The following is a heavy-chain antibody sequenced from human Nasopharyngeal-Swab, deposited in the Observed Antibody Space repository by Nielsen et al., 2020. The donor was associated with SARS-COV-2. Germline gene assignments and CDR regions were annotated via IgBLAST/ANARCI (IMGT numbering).Heavy chain of an antibody. CDR1: GDSVSSNSAA. J-gene: IGHJ4*02. V-gene: IGHV6-1*01. CDR3: AREFRRVTIFGVVFRGFDY. Sequence: QTPSLTCAISGDSVSSNSAAWNWIRQSPSRGLEWLGRTYYRSKWYNDYAVSVKSRITINPDTSKNQFSLQLNSVTPEDTAVYYCAREFRRVTIFGVVFRGFDYWGQGTLVTVSS. CDR2: TYYRSKWYN. D-gene: IGHD3-3*01.